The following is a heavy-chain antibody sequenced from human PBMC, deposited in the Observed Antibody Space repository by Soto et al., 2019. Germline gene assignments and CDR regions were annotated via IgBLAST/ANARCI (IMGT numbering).Heavy chain of an antibody. Sequence: QVQLQESGPGLVKPSQTLSLTCTVSGGSISSGDYYWSWIHQPPGKGLEWIGYIYYSGSTYYNPSLKSRVTISVDTSKNQFSLKLSSVTAADTAVYYCAREVRLGELSFHESLDYWGQGTLVTVSS. CDR1: GGSISSGDYY. V-gene: IGHV4-30-4*01. CDR3: AREVRLGELSFHESLDY. CDR2: IYYSGST. J-gene: IGHJ4*02. D-gene: IGHD3-16*02.